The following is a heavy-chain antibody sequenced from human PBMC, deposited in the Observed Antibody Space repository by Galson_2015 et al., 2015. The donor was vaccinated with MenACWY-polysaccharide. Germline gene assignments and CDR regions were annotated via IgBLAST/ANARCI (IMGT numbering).Heavy chain of an antibody. CDR2: INSDASST. CDR3: VGLLYRAGTGAYGIDP. D-gene: IGHD2-2*02. V-gene: IGHV3-74*01. CDR1: GLTFSNNW. Sequence: SLRLSCAASGLTFSNNWIHWVRQAPGKGLVWVSRINSDASSTAYADSVKGLFTISRDNAKNTLYLQMNSMRVKHTDVYYCVGLLYRAGTGAYGIDPWAQPTTFTVSS. J-gene: IGHJ6*02.